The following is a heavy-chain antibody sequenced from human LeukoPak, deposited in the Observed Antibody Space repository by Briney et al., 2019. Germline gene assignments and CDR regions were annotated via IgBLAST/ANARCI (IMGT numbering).Heavy chain of an antibody. CDR1: GGSFTTYY. J-gene: IGHJ4*02. Sequence: PSETLSLTCAVYGGSFTTYYWSWIRQPPGKGLEWIGEINHSGHTNYNPSLKSRVSMPVDSSKNQISLKLHSVTAADTAVYFCVRGPYSSDAGYWGQGTLVIVSS. CDR2: INHSGHT. D-gene: IGHD5-12*01. CDR3: VRGPYSSDAGY. V-gene: IGHV4-34*01.